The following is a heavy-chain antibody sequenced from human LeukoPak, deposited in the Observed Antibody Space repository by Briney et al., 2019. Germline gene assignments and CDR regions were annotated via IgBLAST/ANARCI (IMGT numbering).Heavy chain of an antibody. CDR2: INGNGGGT. V-gene: IGHV3-23*01. CDR3: ARQWWLRTYYFDY. Sequence: GGSLRLSCAASGFTFSSYGMSWLRQAPGKGLEWVSAINGNGGGTYYADSVHGRFTISRDNAKNSVYLQMNSLRDEDTAVYYCARQWWLRTYYFDYWGQGTLVTVSS. J-gene: IGHJ4*02. D-gene: IGHD5-12*01. CDR1: GFTFSSYG.